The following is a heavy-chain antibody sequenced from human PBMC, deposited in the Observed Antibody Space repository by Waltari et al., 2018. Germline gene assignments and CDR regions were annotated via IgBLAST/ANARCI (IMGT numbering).Heavy chain of an antibody. CDR3: AKGRVAAAGMVPLNDAFDI. V-gene: IGHV3-33*06. J-gene: IGHJ3*02. D-gene: IGHD6-13*01. Sequence: QVQLVESGGGVVQPGRSLRLSCAASGFTFSSYGMHWVRQAPGKGLGWVAVIWYDGSNKDYADSVKGRFTISRDNSKNTLYLQMNSLRAEDTAVYYCAKGRVAAAGMVPLNDAFDIWGQGTMVTVSS. CDR1: GFTFSSYG. CDR2: IWYDGSNK.